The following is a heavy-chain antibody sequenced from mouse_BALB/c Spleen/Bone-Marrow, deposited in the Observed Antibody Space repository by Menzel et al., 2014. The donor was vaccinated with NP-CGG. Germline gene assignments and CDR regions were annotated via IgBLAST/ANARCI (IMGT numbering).Heavy chain of an antibody. J-gene: IGHJ2*01. CDR2: INPSTGYA. CDR1: GYTFTDTW. CDR3: ARDY. Sequence: QVQLKESGPELAKPGASVKMSCKASGYTFTDTWIHWIKQRPGQGLEWIGNINPSTGYAEYNQNLKDKATLTVDKSSSTAYMQLSSLTSEDSAVYYCARDYWGQGTTLTVSS. V-gene: IGHV1-7*01.